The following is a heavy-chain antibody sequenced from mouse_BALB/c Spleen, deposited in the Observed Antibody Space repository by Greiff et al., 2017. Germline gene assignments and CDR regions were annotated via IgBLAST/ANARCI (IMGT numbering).Heavy chain of an antibody. CDR2: INPYNDGT. CDR1: GYTFTSYV. D-gene: IGHD2-3*01. J-gene: IGHJ4*01. CDR3: ANIYDGYYDAMDY. V-gene: IGHV1-14*01. Sequence: EVQLQQSGPELVKPGASVKMSCKASGYTFTSYVMHWVKQKPGQGLEWIGYINPYNDGTKYNEKFKGKATLTSDKSSSTAYMELSSLTSEDSAVYYCANIYDGYYDAMDYWGQGTSVTVSS.